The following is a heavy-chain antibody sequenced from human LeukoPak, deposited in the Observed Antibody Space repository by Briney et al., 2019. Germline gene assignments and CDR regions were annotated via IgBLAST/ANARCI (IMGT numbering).Heavy chain of an antibody. Sequence: GGSLRLSCAASDFSFITYAMSWVRQAPGKGLEWVSSISSSSSYIYYADSVKGRFTISRDNAKNSLYLQMNSLRAEDTAVYYCARVSGYGPGHYYYYMDVWGKGTTVTVSS. CDR3: ARVSGYGPGHYYYYMDV. CDR1: DFSFITYA. D-gene: IGHD5-12*01. V-gene: IGHV3-21*01. CDR2: ISSSSSYI. J-gene: IGHJ6*03.